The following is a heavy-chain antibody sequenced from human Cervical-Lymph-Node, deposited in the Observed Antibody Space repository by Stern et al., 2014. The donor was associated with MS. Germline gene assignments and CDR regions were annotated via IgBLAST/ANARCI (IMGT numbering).Heavy chain of an antibody. CDR2: ISWNSGNV. CDR3: ARDAETSGHYYDGWFDS. D-gene: IGHD3-22*01. Sequence: EVQLVESGGNSVHPGGSLRLSCVASGFTFNDYAMHWIRQVPGKGLEWVSAISWNSGNVAYADSVEGRFSISRDNAKNSLFLQMNSLRPEDTAFYYCARDAETSGHYYDGWFDSWGQGTLVTVSS. V-gene: IGHV3-9*01. CDR1: GFTFNDYA. J-gene: IGHJ5*01.